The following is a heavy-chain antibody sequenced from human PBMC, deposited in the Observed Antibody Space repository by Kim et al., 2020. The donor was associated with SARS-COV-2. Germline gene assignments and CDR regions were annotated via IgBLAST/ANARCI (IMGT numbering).Heavy chain of an antibody. J-gene: IGHJ4*02. CDR2: IYYSGST. Sequence: SETLSLTCTVSGGSISSSSYYWGWIRQPPGKGLEWIGSIYYSGSTYYNPSLKSRVTISVDTSKNQFSLKLSSVTAADTAVYYCARLSVRGGAIVFDYWGQGTLVTVSS. V-gene: IGHV4-39*01. CDR1: GGSISSSSYY. D-gene: IGHD3-10*01. CDR3: ARLSVRGGAIVFDY.